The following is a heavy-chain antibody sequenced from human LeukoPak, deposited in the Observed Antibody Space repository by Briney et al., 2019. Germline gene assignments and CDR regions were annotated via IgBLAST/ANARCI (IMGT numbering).Heavy chain of an antibody. D-gene: IGHD5-12*01. CDR1: GGSISSTSYY. CDR2: IYYSGST. CDR3: ARRRGYSGCDIFDY. V-gene: IGHV4-39*01. J-gene: IGHJ4*02. Sequence: SETLSLTCTVSGGSISSTSYYWGWFRQPPGKGLEWIGTIYYSGSTYYDPSLKSRVTISVDTSKNQFSLRLSSVTAADTAVYYCARRRGYSGCDIFDYWGQGTLVTVSS.